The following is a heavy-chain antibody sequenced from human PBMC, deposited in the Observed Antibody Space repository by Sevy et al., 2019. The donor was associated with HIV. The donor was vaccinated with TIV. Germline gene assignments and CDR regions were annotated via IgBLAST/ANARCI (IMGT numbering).Heavy chain of an antibody. J-gene: IGHJ3*02. V-gene: IGHV4-59*08. CDR1: GGSINSDH. CDR3: SRRNDFDI. CDR2: VYYTGGT. Sequence: SETLSLTCTVSGGSINSDHWNWIRQSPGKGLEWIGYVYYTGGTKYTPSLENRVTISVDRTKNQLSLKLTSVTAADTAGYYCSRRNDFDIWGQGTMVTVSS.